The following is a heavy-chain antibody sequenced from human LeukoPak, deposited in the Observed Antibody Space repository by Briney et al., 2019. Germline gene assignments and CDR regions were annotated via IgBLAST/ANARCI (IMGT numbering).Heavy chain of an antibody. CDR2: ISAYNGNT. CDR3: ARVADGYNFFGFDY. J-gene: IGHJ4*02. Sequence: GASVKVSCKASGYTFTSYGISWVRQAPGQGLEWMGWISAYNGNTNYAQKLQGRVTMTTDTSTSTAYMELSSLRSEDTAVYYCARVADGYNFFGFDYWGQGTLVTVSS. CDR1: GYTFTSYG. D-gene: IGHD5-24*01. V-gene: IGHV1-18*01.